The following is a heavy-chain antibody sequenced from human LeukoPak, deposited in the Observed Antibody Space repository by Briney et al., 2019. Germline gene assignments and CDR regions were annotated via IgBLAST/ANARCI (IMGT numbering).Heavy chain of an antibody. CDR3: ARAGQWFDP. CDR1: GGSFSSSSYY. CDR2: ISYIGTT. Sequence: SETLSLTCTVSGGSFSSSSYYWGWIRQSPGKGLEWIATISYIGTTYYNPSLNSRVAISVDTSKNQFSLKVFSVTAADTAVYYCARAGQWFDPWGQGTLVTVSS. V-gene: IGHV4-39*01. J-gene: IGHJ5*02.